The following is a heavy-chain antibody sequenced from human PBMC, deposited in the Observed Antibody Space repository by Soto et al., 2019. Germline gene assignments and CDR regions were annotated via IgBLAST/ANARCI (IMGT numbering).Heavy chain of an antibody. D-gene: IGHD2-15*01. V-gene: IGHV1-2*02. CDR1: GYTFTGYY. CDR2: INPNSGGT. Sequence: ASVKVSCKASGYTFTGYYMHWVRQAPGQGLEWMGWINPNSGGTNYAQKFQGRVTMTRDTSISTAYMELSRLRSDDTAVYYCAGAVVAVYGMDVWGQGTTVTVSS. J-gene: IGHJ6*02. CDR3: AGAVVAVYGMDV.